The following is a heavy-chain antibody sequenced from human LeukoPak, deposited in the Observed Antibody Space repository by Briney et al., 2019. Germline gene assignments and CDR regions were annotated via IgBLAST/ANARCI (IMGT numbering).Heavy chain of an antibody. J-gene: IGHJ3*02. Sequence: PSETLSLTCTVSGDSISSYYWSWIRQPPGKGLEWIGYIYYIGSTNYNPSLKSRVTISIDTSKNQFSLSLSSVTAADTAVYYCAGDYAFDIWGQGTMVTVSS. CDR3: AGDYAFDI. V-gene: IGHV4-59*01. CDR1: GDSISSYY. CDR2: IYYIGST.